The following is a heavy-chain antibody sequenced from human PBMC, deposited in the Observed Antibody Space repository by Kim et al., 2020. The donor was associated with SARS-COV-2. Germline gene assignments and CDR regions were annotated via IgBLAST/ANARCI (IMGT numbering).Heavy chain of an antibody. CDR3: ARGGQYTTTFDS. CDR2: VSPTGTT. D-gene: IGHD2-2*02. CDR1: GGSISAY. V-gene: IGHV4-59*01. J-gene: IGHJ4*02. Sequence: SETLSLTCTVSGGSISAYWSWIRQFPGKGLEWIGYVSPTGTTLYNPSVKSRLTISVDTSKNQFFLNLNSVTTADTAIYYCARGGQYTTTFDSWCQGTLVT.